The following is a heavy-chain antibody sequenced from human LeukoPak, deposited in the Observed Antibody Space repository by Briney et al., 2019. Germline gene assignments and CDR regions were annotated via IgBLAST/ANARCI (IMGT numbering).Heavy chain of an antibody. CDR3: AKSFPSGELPDY. J-gene: IGHJ4*02. CDR2: ISSSSSYI. CDR1: GFTFSSYS. Sequence: GGSLRLSCAASGFTFSSYSMNWVRQAPGKGLEWVSSISSSSSYIYYADSVKGRFTVSRDNAKNSLYLQMNSLRAEDTAVYYCAKSFPSGELPDYWGQGTLVTVSS. V-gene: IGHV3-21*01. D-gene: IGHD3-10*01.